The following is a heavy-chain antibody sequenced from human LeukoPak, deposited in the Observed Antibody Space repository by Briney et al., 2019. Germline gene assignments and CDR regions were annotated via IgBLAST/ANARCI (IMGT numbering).Heavy chain of an antibody. Sequence: GRSLRLSCAASGFTFSSYWMHWVRQAPGEGLVWVSRISIDGSSTNYADSVKGPFTISRDNAKNTLYLQMNSLRAEDTAVYYCARVTQQLVLGDFDYWGQGTLVTVSS. CDR3: ARVTQQLVLGDFDY. CDR1: GFTFSSYW. D-gene: IGHD6-13*01. V-gene: IGHV3-74*01. CDR2: ISIDGSST. J-gene: IGHJ4*02.